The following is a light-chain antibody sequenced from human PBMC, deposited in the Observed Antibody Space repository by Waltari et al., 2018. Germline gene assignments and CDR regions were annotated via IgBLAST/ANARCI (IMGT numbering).Light chain of an antibody. Sequence: DIQMSQSPSSLSASVGDTVTITCRASQSISSWLDWFQQTPGKAPKLLIYKASSLQSGVPSRFSGSGSGTEFTLTISSLQPEDFTTYYCLQYSSSPLTFGGGTKVEIK. CDR3: LQYSSSPLT. CDR1: QSISSW. V-gene: IGKV1-12*01. J-gene: IGKJ4*01. CDR2: KAS.